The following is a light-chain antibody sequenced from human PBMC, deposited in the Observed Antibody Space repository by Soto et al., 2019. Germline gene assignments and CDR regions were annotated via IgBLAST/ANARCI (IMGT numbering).Light chain of an antibody. V-gene: IGKV3-20*01. CDR1: QSVGRNY. Sequence: EIVLTQFPGTLSLSPGERATLSCRASQSVGRNYVAWYQQKPGQAPRVIIYAASNRASGIPDRFSGSGSGSDFTLTISRLEPEDFAVYYCQQYGTSPWAFGQGPKVEIK. CDR3: QQYGTSPWA. CDR2: AAS. J-gene: IGKJ1*01.